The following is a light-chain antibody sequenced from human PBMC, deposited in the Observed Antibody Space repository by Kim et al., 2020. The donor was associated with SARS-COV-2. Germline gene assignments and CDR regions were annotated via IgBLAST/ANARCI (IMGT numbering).Light chain of an antibody. J-gene: IGKJ2*01. CDR1: QNIYDW. Sequence: SNRSESEGDRVTITGRARQNIYDWLAGYQQKPGKAPKLLIYDASSLESGVPSRFSGSGSGKEFTLTIGSLQPDDSETYYCKQDNNYFGQENKLE. CDR2: DAS. CDR3: KQDNNY. V-gene: IGKV1-5*01.